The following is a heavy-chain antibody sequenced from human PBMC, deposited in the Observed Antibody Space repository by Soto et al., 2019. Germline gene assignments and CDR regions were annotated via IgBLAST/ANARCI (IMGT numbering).Heavy chain of an antibody. CDR1: GGSISSSSYY. CDR3: ARHGPEQQLVPYYYYGMDV. Sequence: SVPMSLTCTVAGGSISSSSYYWGWKSQPPGKGLEWIGSIYYSGSTYYNPSLKSRVTISVDTSKNQFSLKLSSVTAADTAVYYCARHGPEQQLVPYYYYGMDVWGQGTTVTVS. CDR2: IYYSGST. J-gene: IGHJ6*02. D-gene: IGHD6-13*01. V-gene: IGHV4-39*01.